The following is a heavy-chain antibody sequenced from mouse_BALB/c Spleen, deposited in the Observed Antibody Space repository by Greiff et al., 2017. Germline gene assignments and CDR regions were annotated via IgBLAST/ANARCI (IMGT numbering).Heavy chain of an antibody. CDR2: INPSNGRT. V-gene: IGHV1S81*02. Sequence: VQLQQPGAELVKPGASVKLSCKASGYTFTSYWMHWVKQRPGQGLEWIGEINPSNGRTNYNEKFKSKATLTVDKSSSTAYMQLSSLTSEDSAVYYCARAPVGNFDYWGQGTTLTVSS. CDR1: GYTFTSYW. D-gene: IGHD4-1*01. CDR3: ARAPVGNFDY. J-gene: IGHJ2*01.